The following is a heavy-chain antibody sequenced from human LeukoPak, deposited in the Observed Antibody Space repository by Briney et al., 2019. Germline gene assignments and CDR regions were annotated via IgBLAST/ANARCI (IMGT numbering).Heavy chain of an antibody. V-gene: IGHV7-4-1*02. J-gene: IGHJ4*02. Sequence: ASVKVSCKASGYTFTYYAMKGVRQAPGQGLEWMGWINTNTGNPSYAQGFTGRFVFSLDTSVSTAYLEISSLKAEDTAVYYCARAAYCSDSTCYSRDWGQGTLVTVSS. CDR2: INTNTGNP. D-gene: IGHD2-15*01. CDR3: ARAAYCSDSTCYSRD. CDR1: GYTFTYYA.